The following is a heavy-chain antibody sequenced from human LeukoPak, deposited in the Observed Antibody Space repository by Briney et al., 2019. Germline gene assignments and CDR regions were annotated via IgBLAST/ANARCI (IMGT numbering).Heavy chain of an antibody. Sequence: SETLSLTCTVSGGSIRSFFWGWIRQPPGKGLEWIGYIYNSGSTNYNPSLKSRITISVDTSKKQFSLNLTSVTAADTAVYYCARQRIVGATIDAFDIWGQGTMVSVSS. V-gene: IGHV4-59*08. D-gene: IGHD1-26*01. J-gene: IGHJ3*02. CDR3: ARQRIVGATIDAFDI. CDR1: GGSIRSFF. CDR2: IYNSGST.